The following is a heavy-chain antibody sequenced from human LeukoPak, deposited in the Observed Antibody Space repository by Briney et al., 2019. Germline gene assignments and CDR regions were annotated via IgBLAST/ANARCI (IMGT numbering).Heavy chain of an antibody. Sequence: GGSLRLSCAATGFTFSSYAMTWVRQAPGKGLEWVSAIGGSTYYADSVKGRFTISRGNSENTLYLQMNSLRAEDTAVYYCAKQYSGGWYYFDCWGQGTLVTVSS. J-gene: IGHJ4*02. V-gene: IGHV3-23*01. CDR2: IGGST. CDR3: AKQYSGGWYYFDC. CDR1: GFTFSSYA. D-gene: IGHD6-19*01.